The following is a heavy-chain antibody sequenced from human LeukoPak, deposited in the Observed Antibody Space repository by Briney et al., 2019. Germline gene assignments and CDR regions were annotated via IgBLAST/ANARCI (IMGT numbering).Heavy chain of an antibody. V-gene: IGHV3-74*01. J-gene: IGHJ4*02. Sequence: PGGSLRLSCAGSGFSFGSYWMHWVRQAPGKGLVWVSRVNGYGSENSYEDFVKGRFTISRDNAKNTVYLQVNSLRAEDTAVFYCTRGGSGTYGEFDYWGQGTLVTVSS. CDR2: VNGYGSEN. CDR1: GFSFGSYW. D-gene: IGHD1-26*01. CDR3: TRGGSGTYGEFDY.